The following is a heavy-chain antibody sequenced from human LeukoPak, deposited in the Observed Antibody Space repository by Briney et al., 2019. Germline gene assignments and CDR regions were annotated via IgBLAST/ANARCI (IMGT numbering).Heavy chain of an antibody. Sequence: SETLSLTCTVSGGSISSYYWSWIRQPPGKGLEWIGYIYYSGSTNYNPSLKSRVTISVDTSKNQFSLKLSSVTAADTAVHYCARNPSYDILTGYSDYYGMDVWGQGTTVTVSS. J-gene: IGHJ6*02. V-gene: IGHV4-59*01. CDR1: GGSISSYY. D-gene: IGHD3-9*01. CDR3: ARNPSYDILTGYSDYYGMDV. CDR2: IYYSGST.